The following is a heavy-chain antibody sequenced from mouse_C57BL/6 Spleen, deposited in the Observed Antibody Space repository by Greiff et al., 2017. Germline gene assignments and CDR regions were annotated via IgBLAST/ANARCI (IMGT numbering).Heavy chain of an antibody. CDR3: ARSTTVVRYYFDY. Sequence: VQLQQPGAELVKPGASVKLSCKASGYTFTSYWMQWVKQRPGQGLEWIGEIDPSDSYTNYNQKFKGKATVTVDTSSSTAYMQLSSLTSEDSAVYYCARSTTVVRYYFDYWGQGTTLTVSS. CDR1: GYTFTSYW. CDR2: IDPSDSYT. D-gene: IGHD1-1*01. J-gene: IGHJ2*01. V-gene: IGHV1-50*01.